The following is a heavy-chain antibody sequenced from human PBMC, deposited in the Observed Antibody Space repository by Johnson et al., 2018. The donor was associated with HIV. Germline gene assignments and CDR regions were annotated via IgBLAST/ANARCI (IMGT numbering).Heavy chain of an antibody. D-gene: IGHD1-1*01. J-gene: IGHJ3*02. CDR1: GFSFSSYG. Sequence: QGQLVESGGGVVQPGRSLRLSCAASGFSFSSYGIHWVRQAPGKGLEWVAVISYDGSNKYYADSVKGRFTISRDHSKNTLYLQMNSLRAEDTALYYCAREEPRDNDAFDIWGQGTVVTVSS. CDR2: ISYDGSNK. CDR3: AREEPRDNDAFDI. V-gene: IGHV3-30*19.